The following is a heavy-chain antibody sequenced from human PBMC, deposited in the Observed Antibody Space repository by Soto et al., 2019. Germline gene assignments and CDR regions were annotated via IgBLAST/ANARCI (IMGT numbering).Heavy chain of an antibody. V-gene: IGHV1-18*01. CDR2: ISAYNGNT. CDR1: GYTFTSYG. J-gene: IGHJ6*03. Sequence: QVQLVQSGAEVKKPGASVKVSCKASGYTFTSYGISWVRQAPGQGLEWMGWISAYNGNTNYAQKLQGRVTMTTATSTSTAYMELRSLRSDDTAVYYCARVDIVVVPAAAHYYYYYMDVWGKGTTVTVSS. CDR3: ARVDIVVVPAAAHYYYYYMDV. D-gene: IGHD2-2*01.